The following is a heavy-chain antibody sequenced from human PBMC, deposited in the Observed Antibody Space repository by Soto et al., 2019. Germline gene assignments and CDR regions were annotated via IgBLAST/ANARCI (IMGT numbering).Heavy chain of an antibody. D-gene: IGHD1-7*01. CDR3: VKDLRPKNGNYGRTVWFDP. CDR1: VVTFRCYA. Sequence: GSLRPCSSAAVVTFRCYAMHWVRQPPGKGLKYVSAISSNGGSTYYADSVKGRFTISRDNSKNTLYLQMSSLRAEDTAVYDCVKDLRPKNGNYGRTVWFDPWGQG. CDR2: ISSNGGST. V-gene: IGHV3-64D*08. J-gene: IGHJ5*02.